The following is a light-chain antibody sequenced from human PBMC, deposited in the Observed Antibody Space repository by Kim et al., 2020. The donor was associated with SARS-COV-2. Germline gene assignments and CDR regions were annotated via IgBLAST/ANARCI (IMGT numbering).Light chain of an antibody. Sequence: SASVGDRVTITCRASHSISQWLAWYQQKPGRAPKLLVYKASSLKSGVPSRFSGSGSGTEFTLTISSLQPDDFATYYCQQYNSYWTFGQGTKVDIK. V-gene: IGKV1-5*03. CDR2: KAS. CDR3: QQYNSYWT. J-gene: IGKJ1*01. CDR1: HSISQW.